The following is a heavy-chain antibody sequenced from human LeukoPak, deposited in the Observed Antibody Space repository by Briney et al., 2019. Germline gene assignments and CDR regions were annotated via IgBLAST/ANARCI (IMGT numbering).Heavy chain of an antibody. CDR2: ISSSSTI. Sequence: GGSLRLSCAASGFTFSSYSMNWVRQAPGKGLEWVSYISSSSTIYYADSVKGRFTISRDNAKSSLYLQMNSLRAEDTAVYYCARDSYPDSSGYRLPDYWGQGTLVTVSS. V-gene: IGHV3-48*01. CDR3: ARDSYPDSSGYRLPDY. J-gene: IGHJ4*02. D-gene: IGHD3-22*01. CDR1: GFTFSSYS.